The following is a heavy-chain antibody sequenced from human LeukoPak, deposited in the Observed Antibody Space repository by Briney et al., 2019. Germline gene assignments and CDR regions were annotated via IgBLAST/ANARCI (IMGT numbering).Heavy chain of an antibody. J-gene: IGHJ6*02. CDR2: MSYDGSNK. CDR3: ARDTAYYSNSFYGMDV. Sequence: PGRSLRLSCAASRFTFSSYPMHWVRQAPGKGLEWVAVMSYDGSNKHYADSVKGRFTISRDNSNNTLYLQLSSLRAEDTAMYYCARDTAYYSNSFYGMDVWGQGTTVTVSS. CDR1: RFTFSSYP. D-gene: IGHD4-11*01. V-gene: IGHV3-30-3*01.